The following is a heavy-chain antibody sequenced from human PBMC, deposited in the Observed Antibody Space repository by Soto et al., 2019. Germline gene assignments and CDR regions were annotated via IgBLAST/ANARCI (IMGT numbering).Heavy chain of an antibody. D-gene: IGHD2-2*02. CDR3: ARDQGYCSSTSCYTTYYYYYGMDV. V-gene: IGHV1-69*01. J-gene: IGHJ6*02. Sequence: QVQLVQSGAEVKKPGSSAKVSCKASGGTFSSYAISWVRQAPGQGLEWMGGIIPIFGTANYAQKFQGRVTITADESTSTAYMELSSLRSEDTAVYYCARDQGYCSSTSCYTTYYYYYGMDVWGQGTTVTVSS. CDR1: GGTFSSYA. CDR2: IIPIFGTA.